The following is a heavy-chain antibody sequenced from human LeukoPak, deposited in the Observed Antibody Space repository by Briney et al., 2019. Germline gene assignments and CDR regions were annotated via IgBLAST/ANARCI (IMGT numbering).Heavy chain of an antibody. D-gene: IGHD3-22*01. CDR2: IIPIFGTA. CDR3: ARMGQYYYDGSGYYFDY. CDR1: GGTFSSYA. V-gene: IGHV1-69*13. J-gene: IGHJ4*02. Sequence: SVKVSCKASGGTFSSYAISWVRQAPGQGLEWMGGIIPIFGTANYAQKFQGRVTITADESTSTAYMELSSLRSEDTAVYYCARMGQYYYDGSGYYFDYWGQGTLVTVSS.